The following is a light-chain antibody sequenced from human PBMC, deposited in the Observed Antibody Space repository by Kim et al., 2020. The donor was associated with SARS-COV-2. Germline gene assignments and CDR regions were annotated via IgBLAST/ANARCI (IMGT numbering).Light chain of an antibody. CDR3: QQRTNLPPWT. V-gene: IGKV3-11*01. CDR1: HSINTY. CDR2: DSS. Sequence: SPGERSTLSCRASHSINTYLAWYQQKPGQAPRLLIYDSSNRATGIPARFSGSGSGTDFTLTISSLQPEDSAVYFCQQRTNLPPWTFGQGTKVDIK. J-gene: IGKJ1*01.